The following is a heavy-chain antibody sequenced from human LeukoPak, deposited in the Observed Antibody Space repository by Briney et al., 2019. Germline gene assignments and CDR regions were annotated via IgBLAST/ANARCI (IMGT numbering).Heavy chain of an antibody. D-gene: IGHD6-19*01. Sequence: GGSLRLSCAASGFIFSSYGMHWVRQAPGKGLEWVANIKQDGSEKYYVDSVKGRFTISRDNAKNSLYLQMNSLRAEDTAVYYCAREGSDWNYYYYMDVWGKGTTVTISS. CDR1: GFIFSSYG. CDR2: IKQDGSEK. J-gene: IGHJ6*03. CDR3: AREGSDWNYYYYMDV. V-gene: IGHV3-7*01.